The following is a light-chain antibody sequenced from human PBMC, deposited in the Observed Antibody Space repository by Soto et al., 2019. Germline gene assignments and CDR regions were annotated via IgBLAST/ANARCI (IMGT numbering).Light chain of an antibody. V-gene: IGLV2-8*01. Sequence: QSVLTQPPSASGSPGQSFTISCTGTSSDVGAYNYVSWYQQHAGKAPKLVIYEVTKRPSGVPDRFSGSKSANTASLTVSGLQAEDEADYYCSSFASSNTWVFGGGTQLTVL. J-gene: IGLJ3*02. CDR3: SSFASSNTWV. CDR1: SSDVGAYNY. CDR2: EVT.